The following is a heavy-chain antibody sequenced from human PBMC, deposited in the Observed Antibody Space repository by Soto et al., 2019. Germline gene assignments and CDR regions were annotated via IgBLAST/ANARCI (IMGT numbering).Heavy chain of an antibody. CDR2: IKQDGSEK. CDR3: AREGCSGGSCYPGVFDI. V-gene: IGHV3-7*05. CDR1: GFTFSSYW. Sequence: GGSLRLSCAASGFTFSSYWMSWVRQAPGKGLEWVANIKQDGSEKYYVDSVKGRFTISRDNAKNSLYLQMNSLRAEDTAVYYCAREGCSGGSCYPGVFDIWGQGTMVTVSS. J-gene: IGHJ3*02. D-gene: IGHD2-15*01.